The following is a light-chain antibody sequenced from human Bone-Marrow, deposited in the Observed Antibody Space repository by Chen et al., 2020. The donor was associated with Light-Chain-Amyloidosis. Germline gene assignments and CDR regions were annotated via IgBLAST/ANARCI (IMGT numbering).Light chain of an antibody. Sequence: SYELTQPPSVSVSPGQTARITCSGDDLPTKYAYWCQQKPGQAPVLVIHRGTERPSGFSERFCCSSSGTTATLAISGVQAEDEADCHCQSAVSSGTYEVIFGGGTKLTFL. V-gene: IGLV3-25*03. CDR2: RGT. J-gene: IGLJ2*01. CDR1: DLPTKY. CDR3: QSAVSSGTYEVI.